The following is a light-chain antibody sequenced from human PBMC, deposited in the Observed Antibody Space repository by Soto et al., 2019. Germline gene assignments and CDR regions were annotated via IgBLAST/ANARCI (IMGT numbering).Light chain of an antibody. J-gene: IGKJ4*01. V-gene: IGKV3-20*01. Sequence: EIVLTQFPGTLSLSPGERATLSCRASQSVSSSYLAWYQQKPDQAPRLLIYGASSRATGIPDRFSGSGSGPDFKLTISRLVPEDFAVYYCQQCGSSPPLTVGGGTKVELK. CDR2: GAS. CDR3: QQCGSSPPLT. CDR1: QSVSSSY.